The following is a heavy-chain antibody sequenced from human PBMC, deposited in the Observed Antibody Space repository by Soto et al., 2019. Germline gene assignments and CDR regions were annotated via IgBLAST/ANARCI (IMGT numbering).Heavy chain of an antibody. CDR2: IKGDGSST. D-gene: IGHD1-26*01. J-gene: IGHJ4*02. CDR1: GFTFSGYW. CDR3: ARDPVGATTY. Sequence: EVQLVESGGGLVQPGGSLRLSCAASGFTFSGYWMHWVRQVPGKGLVWVSRIKGDGSSTSYADSVKGRFTISRDNAKNTLYLQMNSLRAEDTAVYYCARDPVGATTYWGQGTLVTVSS. V-gene: IGHV3-74*01.